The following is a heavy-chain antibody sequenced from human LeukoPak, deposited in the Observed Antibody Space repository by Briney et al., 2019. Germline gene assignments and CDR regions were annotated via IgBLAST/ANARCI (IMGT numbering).Heavy chain of an antibody. Sequence: ASVKASCKVSGYTFTDYYMHWVQQAPGKGLEWMGLVDPEDGETIYAEKFQGRVTITADTSTDTAYMELSSLRSEDTAVYYCATLAVAGGQYYFDYWGEGTLVTVSS. CDR3: ATLAVAGGQYYFDY. J-gene: IGHJ4*02. D-gene: IGHD6-19*01. CDR1: GYTFTDYY. CDR2: VDPEDGET. V-gene: IGHV1-69-2*01.